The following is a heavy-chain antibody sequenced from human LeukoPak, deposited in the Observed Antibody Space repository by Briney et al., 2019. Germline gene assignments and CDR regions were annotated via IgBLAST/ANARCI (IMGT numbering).Heavy chain of an antibody. CDR3: ARATFGGVIVKNVFDY. Sequence: SETLSLTCTVSGGSISSSSYYWGWIRQPPGKGLEWIGSIYYSGSTYYNPSLKSRVTIFVDTSKNQFSLKLSSVTAADTAVYYCARATFGGVIVKNVFDYWGQGTLVTVSS. V-gene: IGHV4-39*01. D-gene: IGHD3-16*02. CDR1: GGSISSSSYY. J-gene: IGHJ4*02. CDR2: IYYSGST.